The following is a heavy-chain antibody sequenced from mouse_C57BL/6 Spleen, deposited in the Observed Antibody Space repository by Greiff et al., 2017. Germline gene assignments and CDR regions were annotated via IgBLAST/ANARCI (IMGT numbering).Heavy chain of an antibody. CDR1: GFTFSSYA. V-gene: IGHV5-4*01. D-gene: IGHD4-1*01. CDR3: AIEGGTGYAMDY. J-gene: IGHJ4*01. CDR2: ISDGGSYT. Sequence: EVKLVESGGGLVKPGGSLKLSCAASGFTFSSYAMSWVRQTPEKRLEWVATISDGGSYTYYPDNVKGRFTISRDNAKNNLYLQMSHLKSEDTAMYYCAIEGGTGYAMDYWGQGTSVTVSS.